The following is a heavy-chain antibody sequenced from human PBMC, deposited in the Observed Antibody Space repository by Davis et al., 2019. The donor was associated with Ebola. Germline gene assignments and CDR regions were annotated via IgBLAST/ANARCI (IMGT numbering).Heavy chain of an antibody. V-gene: IGHV3-13*01. Sequence: PGGSLRLSCAASGFTFSSYDMHWVRQGTGKGLEWVPAIGPAGDTYYPGSVKGRFTISRENAKNSLYLQMNSLRAGDTAVYYCARGSGHEPMDVWGQGTTVTVSS. D-gene: IGHD1-14*01. CDR2: IGPAGDT. CDR1: GFTFSSYD. J-gene: IGHJ6*02. CDR3: ARGSGHEPMDV.